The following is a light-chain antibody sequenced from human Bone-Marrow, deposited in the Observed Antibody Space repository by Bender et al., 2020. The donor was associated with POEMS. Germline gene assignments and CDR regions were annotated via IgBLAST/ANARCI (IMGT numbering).Light chain of an antibody. V-gene: IGLV1-47*01. Sequence: QSVLTQPPSASGTPGQRVTISCSGSSSNIGSNYVYWYRQFPGTAPKLLIYRDNQRPSGVPDRFSGSKSGTSASLATSGLRSEDEADYYCATWDDSLSRWVFGGGTKLTVL. CDR2: RDN. J-gene: IGLJ3*02. CDR3: ATWDDSLSRWV. CDR1: SSNIGSNY.